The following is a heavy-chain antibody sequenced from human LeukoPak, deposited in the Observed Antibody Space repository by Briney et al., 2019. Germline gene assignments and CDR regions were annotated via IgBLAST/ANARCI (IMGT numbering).Heavy chain of an antibody. CDR1: GGSFSGYY. V-gene: IGHV4-34*01. CDR2: ITHTGST. J-gene: IGHJ6*03. CDR3: ARGRVRRDGYNWDYYYYYYMDV. Sequence: SDTLSLTCALYGGSFSGYYWSWIRHPPRKGLEWTGEITHTGSTNYNSPVKSRVIISVDTSKNQFSLKLSSATAADTAVYYCARGRVRRDGYNWDYYYYYYMDVWGKGTTVTVSS. D-gene: IGHD5-24*01.